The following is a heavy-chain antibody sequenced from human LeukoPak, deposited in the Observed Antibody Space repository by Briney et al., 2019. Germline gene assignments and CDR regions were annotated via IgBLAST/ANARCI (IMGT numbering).Heavy chain of an antibody. V-gene: IGHV3-15*01. CDR2: IKSKTDGGTT. CDR1: GFTFSNAW. Sequence: GGSLRLSCAASGFTFSNAWMSWVRQAPGKGLEWVGRIKSKTDGGTTDYAAPVKGRFTISRDDSKNTLHLQMNSLKTEDTAVYYCTTTFGIVGATVAWGFDYWGQGTLVTVSS. CDR3: TTTFGIVGATVAWGFDY. J-gene: IGHJ4*02. D-gene: IGHD1-26*01.